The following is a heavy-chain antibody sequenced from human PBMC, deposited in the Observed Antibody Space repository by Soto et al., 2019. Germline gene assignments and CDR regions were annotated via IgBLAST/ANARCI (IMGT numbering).Heavy chain of an antibody. CDR1: GGNFNTYG. CDR2: IIPMFKTS. D-gene: IGHD3-16*01. CDR3: AGSPVNEDLARFFFGMDV. J-gene: IGHJ6*02. V-gene: IGHV1-69*01. Sequence: QVQLVQSGAEVKKPGSSVKVSCKASGGNFNTYGFSWVRQAPGQGLEWLGGIIPMFKTSKSAQKFQDRVTITADESTSQAYMELSSLRSEDTAVYYCAGSPVNEDLARFFFGMDVWGQGTTVSVSS.